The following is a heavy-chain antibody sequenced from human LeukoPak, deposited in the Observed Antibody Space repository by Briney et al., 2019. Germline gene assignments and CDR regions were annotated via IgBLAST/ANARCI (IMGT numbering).Heavy chain of an antibody. Sequence: PSETLSLTCTVSGGSICSYYWSWIRQPPGKGLEWIGYIYYSGSTNYNPSLKSRVTISVDTSKNQFSLKLSSVTAADTAVYYCARGGRIAVAHFDYWGQGTLVTVSS. CDR3: ARGGRIAVAHFDY. D-gene: IGHD6-19*01. V-gene: IGHV4-59*01. J-gene: IGHJ4*02. CDR2: IYYSGST. CDR1: GGSICSYY.